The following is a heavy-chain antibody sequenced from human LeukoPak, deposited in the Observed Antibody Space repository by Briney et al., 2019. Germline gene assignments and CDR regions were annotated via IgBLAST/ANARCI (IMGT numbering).Heavy chain of an antibody. Sequence: PSETLSLTCTVSGGSITSSSYYWGWIRQPPGKGLEWIGRIYTSGSTEYNPSLKSRVTISVDTSKNQFSLKLSSVTAADTAVYYCAREEYCSGGSCFTYLDYWGQGTLVTVSS. V-gene: IGHV4-39*02. CDR1: GGSITSSSYY. D-gene: IGHD2-15*01. CDR3: AREEYCSGGSCFTYLDY. CDR2: IYTSGST. J-gene: IGHJ4*02.